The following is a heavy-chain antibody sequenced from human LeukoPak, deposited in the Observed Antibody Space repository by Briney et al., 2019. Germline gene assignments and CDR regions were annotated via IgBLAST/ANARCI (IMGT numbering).Heavy chain of an antibody. D-gene: IGHD3-10*01. Sequence: PGGSLRLSCAVSGFTFGRFAMNWVRQAPGEGLEWVSIISNSGTITSYADSVKGRFTISRDNSKNTVYLQMNSLRAEDTALYYCTTESFHYWGQGSLVAVSS. CDR1: GFTFGRFA. J-gene: IGHJ4*02. V-gene: IGHV3-23*01. CDR3: TTESFHY. CDR2: ISNSGTIT.